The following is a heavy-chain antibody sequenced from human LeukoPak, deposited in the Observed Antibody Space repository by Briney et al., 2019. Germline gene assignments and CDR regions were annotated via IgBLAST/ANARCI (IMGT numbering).Heavy chain of an antibody. D-gene: IGHD3-3*01. CDR1: GGTFSSYA. CDR3: ARWYYDFWSGHENNWFDP. V-gene: IGHV1-69*13. J-gene: IGHJ5*02. CDR2: IIPIFGTA. Sequence: ASVKVSCKASGGTFSSYAISWVRQAPGQGLEWMGGIIPIFGTANYAQKFQGRVTITADESTSTAYMELSSLRSEDTAVYYCARWYYDFWSGHENNWFDPWGQGTLVTVSS.